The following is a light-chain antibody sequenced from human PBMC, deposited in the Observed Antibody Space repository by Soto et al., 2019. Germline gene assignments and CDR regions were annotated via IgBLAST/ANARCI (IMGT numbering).Light chain of an antibody. Sequence: DVVMTPSPLSLTVTLGEPASISCRSGQSLVFSDGNTYLNWFHQRPGQSPRRLIYKVSNRDSGVPDRFSGSGSGTDFTVKISRVEDEDVGFYYGLQATRGPATFGGGTMVEIK. CDR3: LQATRGPAT. CDR1: QSLVFSDGNTY. J-gene: IGKJ4*01. V-gene: IGKV2-30*01. CDR2: KVS.